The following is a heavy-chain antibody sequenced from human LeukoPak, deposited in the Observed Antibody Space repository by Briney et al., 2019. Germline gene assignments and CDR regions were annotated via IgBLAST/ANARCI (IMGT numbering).Heavy chain of an antibody. V-gene: IGHV3-23*01. CDR3: ARGVRDWDDYVWGSYRSCLDY. Sequence: GGSLRLSCAASGFTFNSYAMGWVRQAPGKGLEWVSTLGSDSVSIYYADSVKGRFTISRDNSKNTLYLQMNSLRAEDTAVYYCARGVRDWDDYVWGSYRSCLDYWGQGTLVTVSS. D-gene: IGHD3-16*02. CDR2: LGSDSVSI. J-gene: IGHJ4*02. CDR1: GFTFNSYA.